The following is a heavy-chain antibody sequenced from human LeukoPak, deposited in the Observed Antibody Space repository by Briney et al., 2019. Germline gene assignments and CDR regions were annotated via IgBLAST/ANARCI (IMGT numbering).Heavy chain of an antibody. CDR3: ARDHISGKDDRNFDY. D-gene: IGHD3-10*01. Sequence: ASVKVSCKASGYTFTGYYMHWVRQAPGQGLEWMGWINPNSGGTNYAQKFQGRVTMTRDTSISTAYMELSRLTSDDTALYYCARDHISGKDDRNFDYWGQGTLVTVSS. CDR1: GYTFTGYY. CDR2: INPNSGGT. V-gene: IGHV1-2*02. J-gene: IGHJ4*02.